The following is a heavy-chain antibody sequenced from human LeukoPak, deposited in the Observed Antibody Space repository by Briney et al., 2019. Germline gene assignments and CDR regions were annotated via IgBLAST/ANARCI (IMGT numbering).Heavy chain of an antibody. D-gene: IGHD3-10*01. CDR2: IYDSGST. V-gene: IGHV4-39*02. CDR1: GGSIRSSYYY. CDR3: ARDKSAGADTGSSFYY. Sequence: PSETLSLTCTVSGGSIRSSYYYWGWIRQPPGKGLEWIGSIYDSGSTYYNPSLKSRVTISVDTSKNQFSLKLNSVTAADTAVYYCARDKSAGADTGSSFYYWGQGALVTVSS. J-gene: IGHJ4*02.